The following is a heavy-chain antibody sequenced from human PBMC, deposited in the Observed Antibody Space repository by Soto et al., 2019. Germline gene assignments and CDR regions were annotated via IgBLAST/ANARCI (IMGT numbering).Heavy chain of an antibody. D-gene: IGHD3-3*01. J-gene: IGHJ5*02. V-gene: IGHV4-59*01. Sequence: SETLSLTCTVSGGSISSYYWSWIRQPPGKGLEWIGYIYYSGSTNYNPSLKSRVTISVDTSKNQFSLKLSSVTAADTAVYYCARAYYFWSDSHYNWFDPWGQGTLVTVSS. CDR1: GGSISSYY. CDR2: IYYSGST. CDR3: ARAYYFWSDSHYNWFDP.